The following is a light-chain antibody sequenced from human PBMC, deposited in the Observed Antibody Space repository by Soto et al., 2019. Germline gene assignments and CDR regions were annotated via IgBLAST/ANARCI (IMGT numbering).Light chain of an antibody. CDR3: QQYYTTPYT. CDR2: WAS. Sequence: DIVMTQSPDSLAVSLGERATINCKSSQSVFYSSNNKNYLAWYQQKPGQPPNLLIYWASTRESGVPDRFSGSGSETDFTLTISSLQAEDVAVCYCQQYYTTPYTFGQGTKLEIK. V-gene: IGKV4-1*01. J-gene: IGKJ2*01. CDR1: QSVFYSSNNKNY.